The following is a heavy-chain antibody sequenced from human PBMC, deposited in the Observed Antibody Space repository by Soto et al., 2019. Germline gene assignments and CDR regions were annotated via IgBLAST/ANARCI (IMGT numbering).Heavy chain of an antibody. V-gene: IGHV3-23*01. Sequence: GGSLRLSCAASGFTFSSYAMSWVRQAPGKGLEWVSAISGSGGSTYYADSVKGRFTISRDNSKNTLYLQMNSLRAEDTAVYYCAKLRPFRGVIITTYYFDYWGQGTLVTVSS. J-gene: IGHJ4*02. CDR2: ISGSGGST. D-gene: IGHD3-10*01. CDR1: GFTFSSYA. CDR3: AKLRPFRGVIITTYYFDY.